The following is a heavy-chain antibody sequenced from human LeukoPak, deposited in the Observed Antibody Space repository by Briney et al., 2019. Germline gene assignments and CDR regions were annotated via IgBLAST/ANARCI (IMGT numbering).Heavy chain of an antibody. V-gene: IGHV3-9*01. CDR3: ATNYYDSSGYYAHAFDI. CDR1: GFTFDDYA. J-gene: IGHJ3*02. D-gene: IGHD3-22*01. Sequence: PGRSLRLSCAASGFTFDDYAKHWVRQAPGKGLEWVSGISWNSGSIGYADSVKGRFTISRDNAKNSLYLQMNSLRAEDTALYYCATNYYDSSGYYAHAFDIWGQGTMVTVSS. CDR2: ISWNSGSI.